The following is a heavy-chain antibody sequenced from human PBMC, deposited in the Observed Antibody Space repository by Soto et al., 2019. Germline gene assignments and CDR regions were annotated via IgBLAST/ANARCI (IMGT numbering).Heavy chain of an antibody. V-gene: IGHV4-59*11. Sequence: ETLSLTCSVSGDSLKNHYWAWIRHSPGKGLEWIGNIYDSGSTNYSPALKSRVSMSVDTSKNLFSLKMNSVTAADTAVYYCARAPKGASHRSMYYFDSWGQGTLVTVSS. D-gene: IGHD2-2*01. CDR2: IYDSGST. CDR3: ARAPKGASHRSMYYFDS. J-gene: IGHJ4*02. CDR1: GDSLKNHY.